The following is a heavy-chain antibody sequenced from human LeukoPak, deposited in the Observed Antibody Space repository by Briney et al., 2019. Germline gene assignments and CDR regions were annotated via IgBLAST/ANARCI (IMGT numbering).Heavy chain of an antibody. CDR2: ISHDGSNK. Sequence: GGSLRLSCAASGFTFSSYAMHWVRQAPGKGLEWVAVISHDGSNKYYADSVKGRFTISRDNSKNTLYLQMNSLRAADTAVYYCAKDPTHYRVWDDYDSTVLSYWGQGTLVTVSS. V-gene: IGHV3-30*04. CDR1: GFTFSSYA. D-gene: IGHD3-22*01. J-gene: IGHJ4*02. CDR3: AKDPTHYRVWDDYDSTVLSY.